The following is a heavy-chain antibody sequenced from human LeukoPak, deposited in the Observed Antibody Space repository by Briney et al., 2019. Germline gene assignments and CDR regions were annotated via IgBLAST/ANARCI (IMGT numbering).Heavy chain of an antibody. CDR3: ARVPPFDY. V-gene: IGHV3-21*01. CDR2: ISKSSALK. J-gene: IGHJ4*02. Sequence: GGSLRLSCVASEYDFRAYTFTWVRQAPGKGLEYVSSISKSSALKYYSESVRGRFTISRDNAENSLYLQMNSLRAEDTAVYYCARVPPFDYWGQGTLVTVSS. CDR1: EYDFRAYT.